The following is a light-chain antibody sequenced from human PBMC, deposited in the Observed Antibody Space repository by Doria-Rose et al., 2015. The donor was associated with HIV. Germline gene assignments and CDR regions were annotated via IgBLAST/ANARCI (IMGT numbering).Light chain of an antibody. CDR1: QSFSSTY. J-gene: IGKJ1*01. V-gene: IGKV3-20*01. Sequence: TQSPGTLSLSPGERATLSSRAGQSFSSTYLAWYQQKPGQAPSLLIYDGSTRATGIPDRFSASGPGTDFTLTINRLEPEDFALYYCHQYGTSWTFGQGTKVEI. CDR3: HQYGTSWT. CDR2: DGS.